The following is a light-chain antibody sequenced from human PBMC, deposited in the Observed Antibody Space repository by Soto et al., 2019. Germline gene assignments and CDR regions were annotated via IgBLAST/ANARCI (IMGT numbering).Light chain of an antibody. CDR2: AAS. J-gene: IGKJ2*01. CDR1: QGISSY. V-gene: IGKV1-9*01. Sequence: DIQLTQSPSFLSASVGDRVTITCRASQGISSYLAWFQQKPGKAPKLLISAASTLQSGVPSRFSGRGSGTGFTLTISSLQPEDFATYYCQQLNTYPYTFGQGTKLEIK. CDR3: QQLNTYPYT.